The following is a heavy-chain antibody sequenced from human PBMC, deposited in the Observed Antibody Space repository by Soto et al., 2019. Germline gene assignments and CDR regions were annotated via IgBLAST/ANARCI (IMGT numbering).Heavy chain of an antibody. J-gene: IGHJ6*02. CDR1: GFTVSSDW. V-gene: IGHV3-7*03. D-gene: IGHD3-10*01. CDR3: ARGRSDGMDV. Sequence: GWSLRLSCAASGFTVSSDWMTWVRQAPGKGLEWVANIKEDGSEKYYVDSVKGRFTISRDDAKNSLYLQMNSLRVEDTAVFYCARGRSDGMDVWGQGTTVTVSS. CDR2: IKEDGSEK.